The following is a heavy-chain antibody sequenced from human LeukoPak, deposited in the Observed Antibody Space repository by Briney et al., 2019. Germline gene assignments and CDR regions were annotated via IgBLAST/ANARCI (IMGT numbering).Heavy chain of an antibody. CDR2: ISYDGSNK. J-gene: IGHJ4*02. D-gene: IGHD3-9*01. CDR3: ARGAGYYDILTGYSDFDY. CDR1: GFTFSSYG. Sequence: GGSLRLSCAASGFTFSSYGMHWVRQAPGKGLEWVAVISYDGSNKYYADSVKGRFTISRDNSKNTLYLQMNSLRAEDTAVYYCARGAGYYDILTGYSDFDYWGQETLVTVSS. V-gene: IGHV3-30*03.